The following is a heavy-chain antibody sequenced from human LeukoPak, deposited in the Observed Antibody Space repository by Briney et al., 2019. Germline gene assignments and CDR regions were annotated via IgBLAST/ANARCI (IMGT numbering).Heavy chain of an antibody. V-gene: IGHV4-34*01. J-gene: IGHJ4*02. D-gene: IGHD3-10*01. CDR3: ASTGDDYGDY. CDR2: INHSGST. Sequence: PSETLSLTCAVYGGPFSGYYWSWIRQPPGKGLEWIGEINHSGSTYYNPSLKSRVTISVDTSKNQFSLKLSSVTAADTAVYYCASTGDDYGDYWGQGTLVTVSS. CDR1: GGPFSGYY.